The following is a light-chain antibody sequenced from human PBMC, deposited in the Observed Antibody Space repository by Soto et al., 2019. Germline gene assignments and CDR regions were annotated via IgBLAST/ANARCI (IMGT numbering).Light chain of an antibody. CDR3: QKYSSAPWT. V-gene: IGKV1-27*01. CDR1: QGIANY. CDR2: AAS. Sequence: DIQMTQSPSSLSASVGDRVTISCRASQGIANYLAWYQQKPGKVPKLLIYAASTLHSGVPSRFSGSGSGTDFTLTISSLQPEDVASYYYQKYSSAPWTFGQGTKVEIK. J-gene: IGKJ1*01.